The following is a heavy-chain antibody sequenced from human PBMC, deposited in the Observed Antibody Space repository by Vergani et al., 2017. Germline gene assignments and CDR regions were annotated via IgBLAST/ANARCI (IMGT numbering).Heavy chain of an antibody. V-gene: IGHV1-69*02. CDR3: ARGGSYYDSSGYYERPFDY. Sequence: QVQLVQSGAEVKKPGSSVKVSCKASGGTFSSYTISWVRQAPGQGLEWMGRIIPILGIANYAQKFQGRVTITADKSTSTAYMELSSLRSEDTAVYYCARGGSYYDSSGYYERPFDYWGQRTLVTVSS. CDR1: GGTFSSYT. J-gene: IGHJ4*02. CDR2: IIPILGIA. D-gene: IGHD3-22*01.